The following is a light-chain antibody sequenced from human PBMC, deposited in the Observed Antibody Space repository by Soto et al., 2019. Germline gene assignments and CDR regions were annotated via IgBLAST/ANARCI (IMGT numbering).Light chain of an antibody. CDR3: QQYGSSPWT. Sequence: DIALTQSPGTLSSSPGERATLSCRASQSVSSSYLAWYQQKPGQAPRLRMYLASSRATGIPDRFSGSGSGTDFTLIISGLEPEVFAVYYCQQYGSSPWTFGQGTKVQI. J-gene: IGKJ1*01. CDR2: LAS. CDR1: QSVSSSY. V-gene: IGKV3-20*01.